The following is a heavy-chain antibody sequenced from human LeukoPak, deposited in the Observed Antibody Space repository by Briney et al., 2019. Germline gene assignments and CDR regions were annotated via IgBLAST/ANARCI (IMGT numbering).Heavy chain of an antibody. V-gene: IGHV1-18*01. CDR3: AREGYCSSTSCYTEFDY. J-gene: IGHJ4*02. CDR2: ISAYNGNT. D-gene: IGHD2-2*02. CDR1: GYTFTSYG. Sequence: ASVTVSCKASGYTFTSYGISWVRQAPGQGLEWMGWISAYNGNTNYAQKLQGRVTMTTDTSTSTAYMELRSLRSDDTAVYYCAREGYCSSTSCYTEFDYWGQGTLVTVSS.